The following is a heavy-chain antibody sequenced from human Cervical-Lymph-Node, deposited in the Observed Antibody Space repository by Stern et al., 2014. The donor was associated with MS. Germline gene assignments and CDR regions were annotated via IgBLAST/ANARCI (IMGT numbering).Heavy chain of an antibody. CDR1: GGSVSTYNYY. D-gene: IGHD4-17*01. CDR3: ATSGGRRGDFRDY. CDR2: IYASGNT. Sequence: QVQLQESGPGLVKPSQTLSLTCTVSGGSVSTYNYYWTWIRQPAGKGLEWIGRIYASGNTNYNPSLKGRATISLDTSRNQCSLKLTSVTAADTAVYYCATSGGRRGDFRDYWGQGTLVTVSS. J-gene: IGHJ4*02. V-gene: IGHV4-61*02.